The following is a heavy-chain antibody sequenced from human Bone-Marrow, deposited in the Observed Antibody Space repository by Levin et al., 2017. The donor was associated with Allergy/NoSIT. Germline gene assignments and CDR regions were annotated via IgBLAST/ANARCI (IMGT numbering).Heavy chain of an antibody. Sequence: PSETLSLTCSVSGGSIGSGHWWSWVRQPPGKGLEWIGEVYLSGSTNYHPSLKSRVTMSIDKSKNQYSLNVTSVTAADTAVYLCARVDQGRCSAGSCDSWDLWGQGTLVTVSS. CDR1: GGSIGSGHW. V-gene: IGHV4-4*02. D-gene: IGHD2-15*01. J-gene: IGHJ4*02. CDR3: ARVDQGRCSAGSCDSWDL. CDR2: VYLSGST.